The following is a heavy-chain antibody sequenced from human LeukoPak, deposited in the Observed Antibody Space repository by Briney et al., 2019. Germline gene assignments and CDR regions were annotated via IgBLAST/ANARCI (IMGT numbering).Heavy chain of an antibody. CDR1: GYTFTSYG. CDR3: ARDQGGSYSPLSLSYYYYGMDV. Sequence: ASVKVSCKASGYTFTSYGISWVRQAPGQGLEWMGWISAYNGNTNYAQKLQGRVTMTTDTSTSTAYMELRSLRSDDTAVYYCARDQGGSYSPLSLSYYYYGMDVWGQGTTVTVSS. V-gene: IGHV1-18*01. CDR2: ISAYNGNT. D-gene: IGHD1-26*01. J-gene: IGHJ6*02.